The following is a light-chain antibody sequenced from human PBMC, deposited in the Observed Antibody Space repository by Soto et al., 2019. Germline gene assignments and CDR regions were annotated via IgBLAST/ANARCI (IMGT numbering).Light chain of an antibody. CDR2: TAS. V-gene: IGKV1-12*01. Sequence: DIQVTQSPSSVSASVGDRVTITCRASQDIAGFLAWYQHKPGRAPELLIRTASSLLSGVPSRFSGSGSGTDFTLTISSLQPEDFATYFCQQSHSSPRTFGQGTKV. CDR3: QQSHSSPRT. CDR1: QDIAGF. J-gene: IGKJ1*01.